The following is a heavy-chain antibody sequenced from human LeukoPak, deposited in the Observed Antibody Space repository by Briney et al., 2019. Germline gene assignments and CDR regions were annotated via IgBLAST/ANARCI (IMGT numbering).Heavy chain of an antibody. V-gene: IGHV1-8*01. CDR1: GYTFTSYD. CDR3: ARVSYDILTGYYLLDY. Sequence: ASVKVSCKASGYTFTSYDINWVRQATGQGLEWMGWMNPNSGNTGYAQKFQGRVTMTRNTSISTAYMELSSLRSEDTAVYYCARVSYDILTGYYLLDYWSQGTLVTVSS. CDR2: MNPNSGNT. D-gene: IGHD3-9*01. J-gene: IGHJ4*02.